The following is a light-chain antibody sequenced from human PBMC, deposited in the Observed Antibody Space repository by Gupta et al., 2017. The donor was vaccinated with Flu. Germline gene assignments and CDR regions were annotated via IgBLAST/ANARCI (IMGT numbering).Light chain of an antibody. Sequence: QAVVTQEPSLTVSPGGTVTLTCDSNTGTVTSSQYPYWFQQKPGQAPTTLIYNTYNKNAWTPDRFSGSLLGAKAALTLSGAQPEDEAYYYCLLTYGDIAVFGGGTKLTVL. V-gene: IGLV7-46*01. CDR2: NTY. J-gene: IGLJ3*02. CDR1: TGTVTSSQY. CDR3: LLTYGDIAV.